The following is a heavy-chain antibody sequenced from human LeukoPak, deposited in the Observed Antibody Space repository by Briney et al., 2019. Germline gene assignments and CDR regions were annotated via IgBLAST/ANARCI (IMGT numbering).Heavy chain of an antibody. CDR1: GGTFHSYI. CDR2: IVPIIGTA. D-gene: IGHD2-15*01. V-gene: IGHV1-69*13. J-gene: IGHJ4*02. Sequence: SVKVSCKASGGTFHSYIVTWVRQAPGQGLEWMGGIVPIIGTANYAQKFQGRGTITADDSTSTAYMELRSLRSEDTAIYYCARDQRPSCLGGICYSGDYWGQGTLVTVTS. CDR3: ARDQRPSCLGGICYSGDY.